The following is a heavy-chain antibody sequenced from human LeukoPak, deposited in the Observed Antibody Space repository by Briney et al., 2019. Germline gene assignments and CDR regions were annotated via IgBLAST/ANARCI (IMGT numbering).Heavy chain of an antibody. CDR2: ISYDGSNK. Sequence: GGSLRLSCAASGFTFSSYGMHWVRQAPGKGLEWVAVISYDGSNKYYADSVKGRITIYRDNSKNTLYLQMNSLRAEDTAVYYCAKDHDFWSGYGLYYFDYWGQGTLVTVSS. J-gene: IGHJ4*02. V-gene: IGHV3-30*18. CDR1: GFTFSSYG. D-gene: IGHD3-3*01. CDR3: AKDHDFWSGYGLYYFDY.